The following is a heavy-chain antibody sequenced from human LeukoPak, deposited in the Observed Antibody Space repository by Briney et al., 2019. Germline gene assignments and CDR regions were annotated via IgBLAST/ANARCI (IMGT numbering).Heavy chain of an antibody. CDR2: ISSSSSYI. J-gene: IGHJ4*02. V-gene: IGHV3-21*01. CDR3: ARDLKGSGSYLFGY. Sequence: GGSLRLSCAASGFTFSSYSMNWVRQAPGKGLEWVSSISSSSSYIYYAASVKGRFTISRDNAKNSLYLQTNSLRAEDTAVYYCARDLKGSGSYLFGYWGQGTLVTVSS. CDR1: GFTFSSYS. D-gene: IGHD1-26*01.